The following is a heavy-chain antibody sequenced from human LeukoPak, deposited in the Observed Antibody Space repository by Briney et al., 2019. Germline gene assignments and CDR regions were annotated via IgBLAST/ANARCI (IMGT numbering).Heavy chain of an antibody. J-gene: IGHJ4*02. CDR1: GFTFSSYS. CDR3: ARLWFGESIDY. D-gene: IGHD3-10*01. V-gene: IGHV3-48*01. Sequence: GGSLRLSCAASGFTFSSYSMNWVRQAPGKGLGWVSYISSSSSTIYYADSVKGRFTISRDNAKNSLYLQMNSLRAEDTAVYYCARLWFGESIDYWGQGTLVTVSS. CDR2: ISSSSSTI.